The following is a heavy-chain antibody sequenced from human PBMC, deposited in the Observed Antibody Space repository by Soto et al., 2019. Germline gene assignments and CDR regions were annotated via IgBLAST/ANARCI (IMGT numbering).Heavy chain of an antibody. D-gene: IGHD5-12*01. V-gene: IGHV3-23*01. J-gene: IGHJ3*01. CDR3: VREGRGSFDF. CDR1: GFIFSNYA. CDR2: IGGRGGSA. Sequence: GGSLRLSCAASGFIFSNYAMNWVRQAPGKGLEWVSVIGGRGGSAYYADSVQGRFTISRDNSKNTLSLQMSSLTADDTAIYYCVREGRGSFDFWGRGTMVPVS.